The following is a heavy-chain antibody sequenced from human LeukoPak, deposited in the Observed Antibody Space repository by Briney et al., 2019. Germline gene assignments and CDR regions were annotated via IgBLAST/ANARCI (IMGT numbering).Heavy chain of an antibody. CDR1: GYTFTGYY. V-gene: IGHV1-2*02. CDR3: AKEYSSGWSRFDY. CDR2: INPNSGGT. Sequence: GASVKVSCKASGYTFTGYYMHWVRQAPGQGLEWMGWINPNSGGTNYAQKFQGRVTMTRDTSISTAYMELSRLISDDTAVYYCAKEYSSGWSRFDYWGQGTLVTVSS. D-gene: IGHD6-19*01. J-gene: IGHJ4*02.